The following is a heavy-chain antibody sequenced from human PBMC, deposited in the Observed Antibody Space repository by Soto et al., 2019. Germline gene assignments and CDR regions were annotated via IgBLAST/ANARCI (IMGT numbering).Heavy chain of an antibody. CDR3: AKDLSSGSYYNFGGDY. CDR2: ISYDGSNK. CDR1: GFTFSSYG. Sequence: GGSLRLSCAASGFTFSSYGMHWVRQAPSKGLEWVAVISYDGSNKYYADSVKGRFTISRDNSKNTLYLQMNSLRAEDTAVYYCAKDLSSGSYYNFGGDYWGQGTLVTVSS. J-gene: IGHJ4*02. D-gene: IGHD3-10*01. V-gene: IGHV3-30*18.